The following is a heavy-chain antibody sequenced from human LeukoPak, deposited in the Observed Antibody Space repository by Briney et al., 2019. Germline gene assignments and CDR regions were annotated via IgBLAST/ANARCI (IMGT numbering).Heavy chain of an antibody. CDR1: GFTSSSYA. D-gene: IGHD4-17*01. Sequence: PGRSLRLSCAASGFTSSSYAMHWVRQAPGKGLEWVAVISYDGSNKYYADSVKGRFTISRDNSKNTLYLQMNSLRAEDTAVYYCASGLTTVTTLDYFDYWGQGTLVTVSS. V-gene: IGHV3-30-3*01. J-gene: IGHJ4*02. CDR2: ISYDGSNK. CDR3: ASGLTTVTTLDYFDY.